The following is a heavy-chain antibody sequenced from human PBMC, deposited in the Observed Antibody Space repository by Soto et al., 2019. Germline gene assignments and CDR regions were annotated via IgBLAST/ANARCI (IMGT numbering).Heavy chain of an antibody. Sequence: SETLSLTCTVSGGSISSYYWSWIRQPPGKGLKWIGYIYYSGSTNYNPSLKSRVTISVDTSKNQFSLKLSSVTAADTAVYYCARADTVTTFDYWGQGTRVTVS. CDR2: IYYSGST. J-gene: IGHJ4*02. D-gene: IGHD4-17*01. CDR1: GGSISSYY. CDR3: ARADTVTTFDY. V-gene: IGHV4-59*01.